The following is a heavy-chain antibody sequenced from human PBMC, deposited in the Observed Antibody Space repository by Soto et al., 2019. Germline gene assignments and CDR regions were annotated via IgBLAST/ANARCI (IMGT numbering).Heavy chain of an antibody. CDR3: AREADSSSWYLSWFDP. D-gene: IGHD6-13*01. Sequence: GASVKVSCKASGYTFSSNGINWVRQAPGQRLEWMGWINAGNGNTKYSQKFQGRVTITRDTSASTAYMELSSLRSEDTAVYYCAREADSSSWYLSWFDPWGQGTLVTVSS. CDR1: GYTFSSNG. J-gene: IGHJ5*02. V-gene: IGHV1-3*01. CDR2: INAGNGNT.